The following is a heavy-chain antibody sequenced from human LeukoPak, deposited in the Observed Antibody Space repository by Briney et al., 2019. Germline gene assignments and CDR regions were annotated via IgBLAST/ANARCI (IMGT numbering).Heavy chain of an antibody. CDR3: AKPRLGYSYGYPEIDY. J-gene: IGHJ4*02. D-gene: IGHD5-18*01. CDR1: GFTLSSYG. V-gene: IGHV3-30*18. Sequence: GRTLRLSCAASGFTLSSYGMRWGPQGPGEGLERGAVISNDGGNKYYADSVKGRFTISRDNAKNTLYLQMHSLRAEDRAVYYCAKPRLGYSYGYPEIDYWGQGTLVTVSS. CDR2: ISNDGGNK.